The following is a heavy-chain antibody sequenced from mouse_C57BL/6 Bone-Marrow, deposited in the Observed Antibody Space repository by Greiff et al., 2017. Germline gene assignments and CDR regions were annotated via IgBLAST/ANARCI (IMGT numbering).Heavy chain of an antibody. Sequence: VQLKESGGDLVKPGGSLKLSCAASGFTFSSYGMSWVRQTPAKRLEWVATISSGGSYTYYPDSVKGRFTISRDNAKNTLYLQMSRLKSEDTAMYYCARRGTSWYFDVWGTGTTVTVSS. D-gene: IGHD3-3*01. V-gene: IGHV5-6*01. CDR3: ARRGTSWYFDV. CDR1: GFTFSSYG. CDR2: ISSGGSYT. J-gene: IGHJ1*03.